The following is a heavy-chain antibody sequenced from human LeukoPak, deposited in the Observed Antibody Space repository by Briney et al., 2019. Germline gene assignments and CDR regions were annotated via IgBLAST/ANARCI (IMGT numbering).Heavy chain of an antibody. D-gene: IGHD4-17*01. Sequence: PSETLSLTCTVSGGPISSGGYYWSWIRQHPGKGLEWIGYIYYSGSTYYNPSLKSRVTISVDTFKNQFSLKLSSVTAADTAVYYCARDRGNTVTTPLGWFDPWGQGTLVTVSS. J-gene: IGHJ5*02. V-gene: IGHV4-31*03. CDR3: ARDRGNTVTTPLGWFDP. CDR1: GGPISSGGYY. CDR2: IYYSGST.